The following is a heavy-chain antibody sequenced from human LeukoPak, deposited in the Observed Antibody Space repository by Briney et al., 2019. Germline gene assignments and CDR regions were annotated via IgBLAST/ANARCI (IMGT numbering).Heavy chain of an antibody. V-gene: IGHV3-23*01. CDR2: ASYYVGKQ. J-gene: IGHJ4*02. CDR3: AKAGIGADGAGFLSEY. CDR1: GFTFSDYA. D-gene: IGHD1-1*01. Sequence: GGSLILSCAASGFTFSDYAMSWVRQAPGKGLEWVSTASYYVGKQYHADSVRGRFTVSRDNSRNTVSLQMSSLRVEDTGIYYRAKAGIGADGAGFLSEYWGQGTLVTVSS.